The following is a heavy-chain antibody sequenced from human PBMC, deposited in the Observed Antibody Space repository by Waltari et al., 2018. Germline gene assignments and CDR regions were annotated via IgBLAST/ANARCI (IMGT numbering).Heavy chain of an antibody. V-gene: IGHV3-7*01. J-gene: IGHJ3*02. D-gene: IGHD1-26*01. Sequence: EVQLVESGGGLVQPGGSLRLSCAASGFTFSSYWMSWVRQAPGKGLEWVANIKQDGSEKDYVDSGKGRFTSARDNAKNSLYLQMNSLRAEDTAVYYCARDLKGIVGAISAFDIWGQGTMVTVSS. CDR1: GFTFSSYW. CDR2: IKQDGSEK. CDR3: ARDLKGIVGAISAFDI.